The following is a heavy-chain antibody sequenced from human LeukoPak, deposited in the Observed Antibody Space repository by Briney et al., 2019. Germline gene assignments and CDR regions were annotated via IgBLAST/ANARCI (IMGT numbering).Heavy chain of an antibody. Sequence: PGGSLRLSCAASGFSFSTYEMNWVRQAPGKGLEWVSDITISGNTRNYADSVKGGFTISRDNARNSLYLQMNSLRVEDTAVYYCARGDPYADLWGQGTLVTVAS. CDR2: ITISGNTR. J-gene: IGHJ5*02. V-gene: IGHV3-48*03. CDR3: ARGDPYADL. CDR1: GFSFSTYE. D-gene: IGHD2-2*01.